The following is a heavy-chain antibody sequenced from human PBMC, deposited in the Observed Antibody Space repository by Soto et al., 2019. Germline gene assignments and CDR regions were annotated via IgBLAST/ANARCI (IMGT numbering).Heavy chain of an antibody. CDR1: GYGFSSYW. CDR3: ARFAAARLEYNWFAP. CDR2: IYPGDSQT. D-gene: IGHD6-6*01. V-gene: IGHV5-51*01. J-gene: IGHJ5*02. Sequence: PGESLKISCKGSGYGFSSYWIGWVRQMPGKGLEWMGIIYPGDSQTIYSPSFQGQVTMSADKSISTAYLQWSSLKASDTAIYYCARFAAARLEYNWFAPWGQGTLVTVSS.